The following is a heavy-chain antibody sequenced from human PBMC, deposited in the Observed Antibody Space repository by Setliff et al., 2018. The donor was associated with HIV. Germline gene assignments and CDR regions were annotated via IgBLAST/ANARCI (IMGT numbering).Heavy chain of an antibody. CDR1: GFTFSRYR. V-gene: IGHV3-21*04. CDR3: AKDIYGGHFYYFDY. J-gene: IGHJ4*02. Sequence: GGSLRLSCAASGFTFSRYRMNWVRQAPGKGLEWVASISGGGKSIYYADSVKGRFTISRDNSKNSLYLQMNNLRGEDTALYYCAKDIYGGHFYYFDYWGQGTLVTVSS. D-gene: IGHD4-17*01. CDR2: ISGGGKSI.